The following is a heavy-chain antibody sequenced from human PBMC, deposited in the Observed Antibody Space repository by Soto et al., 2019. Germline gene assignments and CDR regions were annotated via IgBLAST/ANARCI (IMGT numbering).Heavy chain of an antibody. CDR3: VFSVGDLGGFDY. V-gene: IGHV4-39*01. Sequence: TSETLSLTCTVSGGSISSSSYYWGWIRQPPGKGLEWIGSIYYSGSTYYNPSLKSRVTISVDTSKNQFSLKLSSVTAADTAVYYCVFSVGDLGGFDYWGQGTLVTVSS. D-gene: IGHD2-15*01. J-gene: IGHJ4*02. CDR1: GGSISSSSYY. CDR2: IYYSGST.